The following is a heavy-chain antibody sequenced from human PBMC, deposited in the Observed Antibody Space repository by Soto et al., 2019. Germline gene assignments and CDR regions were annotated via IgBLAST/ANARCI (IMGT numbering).Heavy chain of an antibody. CDR3: ARIPVDTYMINWFDP. J-gene: IGHJ5*02. CDR1: GCSVSSGDYY. CDR2: IYYSGST. D-gene: IGHD5-18*01. Sequence: SETLSLTCPVSGCSVSSGDYYWSWIRQPPGKGLEWIGYIYYSGSTNYNPSLKSRVSISLGTSKNQFSLRLTSVTAAETAVYYCARIPVDTYMINWFDPWGQGTLVTVSS. V-gene: IGHV4-61*08.